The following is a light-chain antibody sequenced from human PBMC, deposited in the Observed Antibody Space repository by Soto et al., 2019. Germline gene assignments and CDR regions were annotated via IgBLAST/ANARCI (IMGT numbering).Light chain of an antibody. Sequence: VLTQSTGTLSLSPGERATVSCMQRQTVSRSYVAWYQKKPGEAPSLRIYGASTRATGNPDRWTGSGSGTDVSLTITRLEPEEFAVYYCQQYGGTVPWTFGQGTKVDNK. J-gene: IGKJ1*01. CDR2: GAS. CDR1: QTVSRSY. CDR3: QQYGGTVPWT. V-gene: IGKV3-20*01.